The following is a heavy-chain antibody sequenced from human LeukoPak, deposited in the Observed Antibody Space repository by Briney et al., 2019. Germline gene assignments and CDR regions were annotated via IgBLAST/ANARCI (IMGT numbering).Heavy chain of an antibody. D-gene: IGHD6-19*01. CDR2: INPNSGGT. V-gene: IGHV1-2*02. J-gene: IGHJ5*02. Sequence: ASVKVSCKASGYTFTGYYMHWVRQAPGQGLEWMGWINPNSGGTNYAQKFQGRVTMTRDTSISTAYMELSRLRSDDTAVYYCARTPRGAVAGTVRTNWFDPWGQGTLVTVSS. CDR3: ARTPRGAVAGTVRTNWFDP. CDR1: GYTFTGYY.